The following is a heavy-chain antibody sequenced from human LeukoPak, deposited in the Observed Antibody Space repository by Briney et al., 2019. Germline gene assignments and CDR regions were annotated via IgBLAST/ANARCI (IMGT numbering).Heavy chain of an antibody. CDR1: GGSFSGYY. Sequence: SETLSLTCAVYGGSFSGYYWSWIRQPPGKGLEWIGEINHSGGTNYNPSLKSRVTISVDTSKNQFSLKLSSVTAADTAVYYCARTGTYYDYVWGSYRPYYFDYWGQGTLVTVSS. CDR2: INHSGGT. D-gene: IGHD3-16*02. CDR3: ARTGTYYDYVWGSYRPYYFDY. J-gene: IGHJ4*02. V-gene: IGHV4-34*01.